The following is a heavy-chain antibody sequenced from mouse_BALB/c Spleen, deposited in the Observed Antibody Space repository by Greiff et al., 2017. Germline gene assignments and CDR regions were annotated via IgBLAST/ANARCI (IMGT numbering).Heavy chain of an antibody. J-gene: IGHJ4*01. V-gene: IGHV3-6*02. Sequence: EVQLQESGPGLVKPSQSLSLTCSVTGYSITSGYYWNWIRQFPGNKLEWMGYISYDGSNNYNPSLKNRISITRDTSKNQFFLKLNSVTTEDTATYYCARDGEYDAMDYWGQGTSVTVSS. CDR2: ISYDGSN. CDR1: GYSITSGYY. D-gene: IGHD2-14*01. CDR3: ARDGEYDAMDY.